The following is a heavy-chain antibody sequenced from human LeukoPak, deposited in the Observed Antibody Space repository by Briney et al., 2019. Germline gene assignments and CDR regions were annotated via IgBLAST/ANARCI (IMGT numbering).Heavy chain of an antibody. V-gene: IGHV1-69*06. CDR3: ARQGYTNNLGGYFGDKDDGFDL. D-gene: IGHD3-9*01. Sequence: SVKVSCKASGGTFSSYIITWVRQAPGQGLEWMGRIIPIFGTPDYAQKFQGRVTITADKSTSTAYMELSRLRFEDTAVYYCARQGYTNNLGGYFGDKDDGFDLWGQGTMVTVSS. CDR2: IIPIFGTP. CDR1: GGTFSSYI. J-gene: IGHJ3*01.